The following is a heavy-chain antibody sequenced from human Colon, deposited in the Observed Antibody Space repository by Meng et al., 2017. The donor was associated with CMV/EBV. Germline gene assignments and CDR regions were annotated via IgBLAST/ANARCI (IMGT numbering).Heavy chain of an antibody. CDR2: INSNSGAT. J-gene: IGHJ5*02. D-gene: IGHD6-6*01. V-gene: IGHV1-2*02. Sequence: AQWVQSGTEVRKPGASVKVSCKGSGYTFTDYYIHWVRQAPGQGLEWMGLINSNSGATKYAQKFQDRITMTRDTSISTAYMELTSLRSDDTAVYYCERVGGWIGSSSIFGWFDPWGQGTLVTVSS. CDR1: GYTFTDYY. CDR3: ERVGGWIGSSSIFGWFDP.